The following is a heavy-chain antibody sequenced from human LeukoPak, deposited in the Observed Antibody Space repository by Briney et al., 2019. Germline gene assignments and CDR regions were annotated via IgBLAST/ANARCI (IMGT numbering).Heavy chain of an antibody. CDR1: GGSISSYY. V-gene: IGHV4-59*01. Sequence: SETLSLTCTVSGGSISSYYWSWIRQPPGKGLEWIGYIYCSGSTNYNPSLKSRVTISVDTSKNQFSLKLSSVTAADTAVYYCARAVTGAFDIWGQGTMATVSS. CDR2: IYCSGST. J-gene: IGHJ3*02. D-gene: IGHD1-14*01. CDR3: ARAVTGAFDI.